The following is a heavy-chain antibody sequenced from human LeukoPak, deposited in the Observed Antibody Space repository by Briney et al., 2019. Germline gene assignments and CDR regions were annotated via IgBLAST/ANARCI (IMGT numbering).Heavy chain of an antibody. Sequence: ASVKVSCKASGYTFTVYYMHWVRQAPGQGLEWMGWINPNSGGTNYAQKFQGRVTMTRDTSISTAYMELSSLRSEDTAVYYCATRRRQLRDAFDIWGQGTMATVSS. V-gene: IGHV1-2*02. CDR2: INPNSGGT. CDR3: ATRRRQLRDAFDI. J-gene: IGHJ3*02. CDR1: GYTFTVYY. D-gene: IGHD2-2*01.